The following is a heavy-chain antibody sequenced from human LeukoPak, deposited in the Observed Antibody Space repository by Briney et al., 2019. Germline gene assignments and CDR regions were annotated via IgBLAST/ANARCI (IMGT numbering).Heavy chain of an antibody. CDR2: IIPIFGTA. J-gene: IGHJ6*04. Sequence: SVKVSCKVSGGTFSSYAISWVRQAPGQGLEWMGGIIPIFGTANYAQKFQGRVTITADESTSTAYMELSSLRSEDTAVYYCAREGVEQWLVGRLDVWGKGTTVTVSS. CDR3: AREGVEQWLVGRLDV. V-gene: IGHV1-69*13. D-gene: IGHD6-19*01. CDR1: GGTFSSYA.